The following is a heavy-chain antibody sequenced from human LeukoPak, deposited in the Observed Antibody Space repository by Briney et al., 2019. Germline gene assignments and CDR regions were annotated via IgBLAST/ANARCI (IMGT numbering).Heavy chain of an antibody. CDR1: GYSISSGYY. V-gene: IGHV4-38-2*02. J-gene: IGHJ4*02. CDR2: IYHSGST. Sequence: PSETLSLTCTVSGYSISSGYYWVWIRQPPGKGLEWIGSIYHSGSTYYNPSLKSRVTISVDPSKTQFSLKLSSVTAADTAVYYCANSPTGLTGTTGANWGQGTLVTVSS. CDR3: ANSPTGLTGTTGAN. D-gene: IGHD1-7*01.